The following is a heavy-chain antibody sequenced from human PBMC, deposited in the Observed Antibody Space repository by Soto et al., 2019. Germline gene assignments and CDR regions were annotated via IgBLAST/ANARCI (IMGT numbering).Heavy chain of an antibody. CDR1: GFTVSSNY. Sequence: GGSLRLSCAASGFTVSSNYMSWVRQAPGKGLEWVSVIYSGGSTYYADSVKGRFTISRDNSKNTLYLQMNSLRAEDTAVYYCASAFYSSGWYVDAYFDYWGQGTLVTVSS. D-gene: IGHD6-19*01. CDR2: IYSGGST. J-gene: IGHJ4*02. CDR3: ASAFYSSGWYVDAYFDY. V-gene: IGHV3-66*01.